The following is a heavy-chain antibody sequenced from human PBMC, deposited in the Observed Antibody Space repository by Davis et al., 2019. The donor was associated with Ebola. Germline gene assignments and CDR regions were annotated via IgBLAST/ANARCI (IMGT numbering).Heavy chain of an antibody. Sequence: MPSETLSLTCTVSGGSISSYYWSWIRQPPGKGLEWIGYIYYSGSTNYNPSLKSRVTISADTSKNQFSLKLSSVTAADTAVYYCARVGLDFWSGYYTYYYGMDVWGQGTTVTVSS. J-gene: IGHJ6*02. CDR1: GGSISSYY. CDR3: ARVGLDFWSGYYTYYYGMDV. CDR2: IYYSGST. V-gene: IGHV4-59*12. D-gene: IGHD3-3*01.